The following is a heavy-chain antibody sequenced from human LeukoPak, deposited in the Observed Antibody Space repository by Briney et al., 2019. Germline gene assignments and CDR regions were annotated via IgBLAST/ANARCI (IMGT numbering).Heavy chain of an antibody. CDR2: INSNGGST. V-gene: IGHV3-64*01. J-gene: IGHJ5*02. CDR3: ARGTSSSCYVNWFDP. D-gene: IGHD2-2*01. Sequence: GGSLRLSCAASGFSFSGYCMFWVRQAPGKGLEYVSGINSNGGSTFYANSVKGRFTISRDNSKNTLYLQMGSLRAEDMAVYYCARGTSSSCYVNWFDPWGQGTLVTVSS. CDR1: GFSFSGYC.